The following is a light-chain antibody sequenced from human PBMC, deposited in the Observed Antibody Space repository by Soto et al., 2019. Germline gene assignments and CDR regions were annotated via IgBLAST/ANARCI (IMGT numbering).Light chain of an antibody. J-gene: IGLJ1*01. CDR2: DVS. Sequence: QSVLTQPASVSGSPGQSITISCTGTSSDVGGYNYVCWYQQHPGKAPKLVISDVSNRPSGVSDRFSGSKSGNTASLSISGLQAEDEAVYYCSSYTSSSSYVFGTGTKDTVL. CDR1: SSDVGGYNY. CDR3: SSYTSSSSYV. V-gene: IGLV2-14*01.